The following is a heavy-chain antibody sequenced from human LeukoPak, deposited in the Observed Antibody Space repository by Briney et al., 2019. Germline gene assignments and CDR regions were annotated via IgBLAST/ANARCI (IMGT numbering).Heavy chain of an antibody. CDR3: ARDLDYGGNSADAFDI. V-gene: IGHV1-18*01. J-gene: IGHJ3*02. CDR1: GYTFTSYG. CDR2: ISAYNGNT. D-gene: IGHD4-23*01. Sequence: GASVKVSFNASGYTFTSYGISWVRQAPGQGLEWMGWISAYNGNTNYAQKLQGRGTMTTDTSTSTAYMELRSLRSDDTAVYYCARDLDYGGNSADAFDIWGQGTMVTVSS.